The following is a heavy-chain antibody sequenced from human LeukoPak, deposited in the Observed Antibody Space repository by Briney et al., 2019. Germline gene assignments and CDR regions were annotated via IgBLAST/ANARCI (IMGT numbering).Heavy chain of an antibody. Sequence: SVKASCKASGGTFSSYAISWVRQAPGQGLEWMGGIIPIFGTANYAQKFQGRVTITTDESTSTAYMELSSLRSEDTAVYYCARDDSRTAGYYYYYMDVWGKGTTVTVSS. V-gene: IGHV1-69*05. D-gene: IGHD6-13*01. J-gene: IGHJ6*03. CDR1: GGTFSSYA. CDR2: IIPIFGTA. CDR3: ARDDSRTAGYYYYYMDV.